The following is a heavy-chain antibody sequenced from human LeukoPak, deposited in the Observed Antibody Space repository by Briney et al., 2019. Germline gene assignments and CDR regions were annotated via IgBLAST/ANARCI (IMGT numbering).Heavy chain of an antibody. CDR3: ARGRRRINSGYDPSSLGMDV. D-gene: IGHD5-12*01. Sequence: SETLSLTCAVYGGSFSVYYWSWIRQPPGKGLEWIGEINHSGSTNYNPSLKSRVTISVDTSKNQFSLKLSSVTAADTAVYYCARGRRRINSGYDPSSLGMDVWGQGTTVTVSS. J-gene: IGHJ6*02. V-gene: IGHV4-34*01. CDR2: INHSGST. CDR1: GGSFSVYY.